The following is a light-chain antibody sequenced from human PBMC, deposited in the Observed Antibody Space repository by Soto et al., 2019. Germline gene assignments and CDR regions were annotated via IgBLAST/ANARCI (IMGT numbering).Light chain of an antibody. V-gene: IGKV3-15*01. CDR2: GAS. Sequence: EIVMTQSPDTLSVSPGERATLFCRASQSVSSNLAWYQQKPGQAPRLLIYGASTRATGIPARFSGSGSGTEFTLTISSLQSEDFAVYYCQQYNNWPPYTFGQGTKREIK. CDR3: QQYNNWPPYT. J-gene: IGKJ2*01. CDR1: QSVSSN.